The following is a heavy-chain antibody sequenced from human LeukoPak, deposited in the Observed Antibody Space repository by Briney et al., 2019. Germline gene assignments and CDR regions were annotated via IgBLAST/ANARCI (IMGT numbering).Heavy chain of an antibody. CDR2: MNPNSGTT. J-gene: IGHJ6*03. CDR1: GYTFTNYD. D-gene: IGHD2-2*01. Sequence: ASVKVSCKASGYTFTNYDINWVRQATGQGLEWMGWMNPNSGTTGYEEKFQGRVTIPRETSISTAYMELRRLRYDDTAVYYCARGYCSSTSCSQGVYYMDVWGKGTTVTVSS. V-gene: IGHV1-8*03. CDR3: ARGYCSSTSCSQGVYYMDV.